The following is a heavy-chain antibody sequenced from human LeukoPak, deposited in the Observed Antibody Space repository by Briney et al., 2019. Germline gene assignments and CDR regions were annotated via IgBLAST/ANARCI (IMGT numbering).Heavy chain of an antibody. CDR2: IIPILGIA. CDR1: GGTFSSYT. J-gene: IGHJ3*02. D-gene: IGHD2-2*02. V-gene: IGHV1-69*02. CDR3: ASRITEYCSSTSCYIGAFDI. Sequence: SVKVSCKTSGGTFSSYTISWVRQAPGQGLEWMGRIIPILGIANYAQKFQGRVTITADKSTSTAYMELSSLRSEDTAVYYCASRITEYCSSTSCYIGAFDIWGQGTMVTVSS.